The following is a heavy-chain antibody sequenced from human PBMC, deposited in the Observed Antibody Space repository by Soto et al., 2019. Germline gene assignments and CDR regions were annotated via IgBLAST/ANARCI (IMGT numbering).Heavy chain of an antibody. CDR1: GFTFSTYG. Sequence: GGSLRLSCEASGFTFSTYGMHWVRQAPGKGLEWVTFISYDGSNKYYADSVKGRFTISRDKSKNTLYLQMNSLRAEDTAVYFCAKDLILYDFGGYFDYWGQGTLVTVSS. V-gene: IGHV3-30*18. CDR3: AKDLILYDFGGYFDY. J-gene: IGHJ4*02. CDR2: ISYDGSNK. D-gene: IGHD3-16*01.